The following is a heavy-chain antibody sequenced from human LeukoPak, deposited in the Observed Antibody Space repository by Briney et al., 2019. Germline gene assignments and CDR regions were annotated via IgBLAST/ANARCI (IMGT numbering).Heavy chain of an antibody. V-gene: IGHV3-48*01. CDR3: ARGYSSSWYGPGKGYFDY. Sequence: GGSLRLSCAASGLTFSSYSMNWVRQAPGKGLEWVSYISSSSSTIYYADSVKGRFTISRDNAKNSLYLQMNSLRAEDTAVYYCARGYSSSWYGPGKGYFDYWGQGTLVTVSS. CDR2: ISSSSSTI. J-gene: IGHJ4*02. D-gene: IGHD6-13*01. CDR1: GLTFSSYS.